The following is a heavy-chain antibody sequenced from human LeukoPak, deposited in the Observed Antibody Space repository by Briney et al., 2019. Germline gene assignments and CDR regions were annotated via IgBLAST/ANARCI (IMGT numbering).Heavy chain of an antibody. Sequence: GESLKISCKGSGYSFTSYWIGWVRQMPGKGLEWMGIIYPGDSDTRYSPSFQGQVTISADKSISTAYLQWSSLKASDTAMYYCARRSHNYYDSSGYYYTLDYWGQGTLVTVSS. CDR2: IYPGDSDT. V-gene: IGHV5-51*01. CDR3: ARRSHNYYDSSGYYYTLDY. J-gene: IGHJ4*02. D-gene: IGHD3-22*01. CDR1: GYSFTSYW.